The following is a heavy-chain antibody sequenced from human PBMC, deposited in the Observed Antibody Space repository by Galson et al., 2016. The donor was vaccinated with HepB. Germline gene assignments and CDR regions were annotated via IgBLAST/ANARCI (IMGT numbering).Heavy chain of an antibody. CDR1: GISFDSHG. J-gene: IGHJ4*02. CDR2: VWADGGNK. D-gene: IGHD5-18*01. Sequence: SLRLSCAASGISFDSHGMHWVRQAPGKGLEWVAVVWADGGNKYYADFVQDRFTISRDNSKNTVDLQMNTLRAEDTAVYFCARRDIPMANDNWGQGTLVTVSS. V-gene: IGHV3-33*01. CDR3: ARRDIPMANDN.